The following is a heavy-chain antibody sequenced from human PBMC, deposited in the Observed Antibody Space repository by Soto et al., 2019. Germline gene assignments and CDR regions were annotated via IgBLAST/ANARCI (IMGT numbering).Heavy chain of an antibody. V-gene: IGHV1-18*01. D-gene: IGHD4-4*01. CDR2: ISAYNGNT. CDR3: AASLNDHSNPIALVSPFDY. Sequence: QVQLVQAGAEVKKPGASVKVSCKASGYTFTSYGISWVRQAPGQGLEWMGWISAYNGNTNYAQKLQGRVTMTTDTSTSTAYKELRSLRSADTAVYYCAASLNDHSNPIALVSPFDYWGQRTLVTVSS. J-gene: IGHJ4*02. CDR1: GYTFTSYG.